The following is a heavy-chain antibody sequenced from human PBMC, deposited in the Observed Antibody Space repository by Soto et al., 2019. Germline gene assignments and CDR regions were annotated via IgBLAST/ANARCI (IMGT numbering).Heavy chain of an antibody. J-gene: IGHJ6*02. CDR2: ISSSSSYI. V-gene: IGHV3-21*01. CDR1: GFTFSSYS. CDR3: ARDLYDFWCGSVLLVEHNGMDV. D-gene: IGHD3-3*01. Sequence: GGSLRLSCAASGFTFSSYSMNWVRQAPGKGLEWVSSISSSSSYIYYADSVKGRFTISRDNAKNSLYLQMNSLRAEDTAVYYCARDLYDFWCGSVLLVEHNGMDVWGQGTTVTVSS.